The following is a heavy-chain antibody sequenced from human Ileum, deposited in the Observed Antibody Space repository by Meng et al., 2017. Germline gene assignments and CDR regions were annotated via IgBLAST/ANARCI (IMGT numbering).Heavy chain of an antibody. V-gene: IGHV3-30*04. CDR1: GFTFRIYA. J-gene: IGHJ4*02. CDR3: AALTYRSSDNCHHGDFDH. D-gene: IGHD6-19*01. Sequence: GESLKISCAASGFTFRIYAMHWVRQAPGQGLEWVAVMSYDGSRELYADSVRGRFTISRDNSKDTLYLQMNSLRPEDTAVYYCAALTYRSSDNCHHGDFDHWGQGTLVTVSS. CDR2: MSYDGSRE.